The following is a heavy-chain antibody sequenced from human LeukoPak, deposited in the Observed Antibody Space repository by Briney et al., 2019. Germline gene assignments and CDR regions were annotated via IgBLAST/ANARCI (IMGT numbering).Heavy chain of an antibody. J-gene: IGHJ4*02. D-gene: IGHD4-23*01. CDR1: GFAFSTYW. Sequence: GGSLRLSCAASGFAFSTYWMTWVRQAPEMGLEWVASISQDGGGTYYGDSVKGRFTISRDNAKNSLYLQINSLRADDTAVYYCAAVGRSKVGGYWGQGILVTVSS. V-gene: IGHV3-7*01. CDR3: AAVGRSKVGGY. CDR2: ISQDGGGT.